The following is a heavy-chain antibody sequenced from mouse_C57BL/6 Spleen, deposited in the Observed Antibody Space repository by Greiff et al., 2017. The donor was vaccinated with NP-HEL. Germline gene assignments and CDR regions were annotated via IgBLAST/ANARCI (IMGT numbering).Heavy chain of an antibody. Sequence: EVQLQQSGTVLARPGASVKMSCKTSGYTFTSYWMHWVKPRPGQGLEWIGAIFPSNRDTSYNQKFKGKAKLTAVTSASTAYMELSSLTNEDSAVYYCTGLLYAMEGWGEGTSVTVA. CDR3: TGLLYAMEG. CDR1: GYTFTSYW. V-gene: IGHV1-5*01. D-gene: IGHD2-3*01. CDR2: IFPSNRDT. J-gene: IGHJ4*01.